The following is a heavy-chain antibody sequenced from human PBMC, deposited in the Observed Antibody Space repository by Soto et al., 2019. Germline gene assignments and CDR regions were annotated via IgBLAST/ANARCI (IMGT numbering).Heavy chain of an antibody. D-gene: IGHD2-15*01. V-gene: IGHV4-31*03. CDR3: ARVGGGYCSGGSCYPLYYFDY. CDR1: GGSISSGGYY. Sequence: SSETLSLTCTVSGGSISSGGYYWSWIRQHPGKGLEWIGYIYYSGSTYYNPSLKSRVTISVDTSKNQFSLKLSSVTAADTAVYYCARVGGGYCSGGSCYPLYYFDYWGQGTLVTVSS. J-gene: IGHJ4*02. CDR2: IYYSGST.